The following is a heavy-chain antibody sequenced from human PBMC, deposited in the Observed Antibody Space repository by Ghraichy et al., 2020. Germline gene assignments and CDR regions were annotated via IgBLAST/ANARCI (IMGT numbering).Heavy chain of an antibody. CDR3: ARHLTYSSSTGRFDP. J-gene: IGHJ5*02. CDR1: GDSISSIYY. D-gene: IGHD6-6*01. Sequence: TLSLTCTVSGDSISSIYYWGWIRQPPGKGLDWIGSIYYSGSTYYNPSLKMRVTISVDTSKNQFSLNLNSVTAADTAVYYCARHLTYSSSTGRFDPWGQGSLVTVSS. CDR2: IYYSGST. V-gene: IGHV4-39*01.